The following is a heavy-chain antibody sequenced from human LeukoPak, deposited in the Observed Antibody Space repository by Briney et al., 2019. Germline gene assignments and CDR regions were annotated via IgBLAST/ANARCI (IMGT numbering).Heavy chain of an antibody. CDR2: IYPGDSDT. J-gene: IGHJ4*02. Sequence: GESLKISCKGSGYRFTSYWIGWVRQMPGKGLEWMGIIYPGDSDTRYSPSFQGQVTISADKSISTAYLQWSSLKASDTAMYYCARPPGGYCSGGSCYSEYYFDYWGQGTLVTVSS. V-gene: IGHV5-51*01. CDR3: ARPPGGYCSGGSCYSEYYFDY. CDR1: GYRFTSYW. D-gene: IGHD2-15*01.